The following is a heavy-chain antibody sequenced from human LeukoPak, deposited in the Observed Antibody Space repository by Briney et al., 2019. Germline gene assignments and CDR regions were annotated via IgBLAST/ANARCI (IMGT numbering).Heavy chain of an antibody. CDR1: GFTFKDHN. CDR3: AKGLRGGNSFD. V-gene: IGHV3-43*01. J-gene: IGHJ4*02. CDR2: ITWDGGSR. D-gene: IGHD3-16*01. Sequence: GGSLRLSCAASGFTFKDHNMHWVRQPPGKGLEWVSLITWDGGSRYYADSVKGRFTISRDNSKNSLYLQMNSLTTDDTALYYCAKGLRGGNSFDWGQGTLVTVSS.